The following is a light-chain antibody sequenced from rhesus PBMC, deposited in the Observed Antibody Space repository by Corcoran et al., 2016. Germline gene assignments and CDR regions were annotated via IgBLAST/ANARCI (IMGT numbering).Light chain of an antibody. J-gene: IGKJ3*01. CDR3: LQYSSSPFA. Sequence: DIQMTQSPSSLSASVGDTVTITCRASQSISSWLDWYQQKPGKDPKLLTYKSSSLQSGVPQRFSGSGSGTDFTLTISSLQPEDFATYCFLQYSSSPFAFGPGTKLDIK. V-gene: IGKV1-22*01. CDR2: KSS. CDR1: QSISSW.